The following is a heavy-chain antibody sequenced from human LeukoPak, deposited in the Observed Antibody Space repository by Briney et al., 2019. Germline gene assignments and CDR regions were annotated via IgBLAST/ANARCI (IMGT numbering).Heavy chain of an antibody. CDR1: GGSIRNYY. CDR3: ARVYYSSSYDYWYFDL. D-gene: IGHD6-13*01. V-gene: IGHV4-59*01. CDR2: IYYSGST. J-gene: IGHJ2*01. Sequence: SETLSLTCAVSGGSIRNYYWSWIRQPPGKGLEWIGYIYYSGSTNYNPSLKSRVTISVDTSKNQFSLKLSSVTAADTAVYYCARVYYSSSYDYWYFDLWGRGTLVTVSS.